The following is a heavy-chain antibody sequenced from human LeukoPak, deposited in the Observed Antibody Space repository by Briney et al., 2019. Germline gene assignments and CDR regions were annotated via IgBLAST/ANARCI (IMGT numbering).Heavy chain of an antibody. CDR1: GFTFSDYY. CDR3: ARDYTYYYDSSGYSP. V-gene: IGHV3-11*01. J-gene: IGHJ5*02. D-gene: IGHD3-22*01. CDR2: ISSSGSTI. Sequence: KPGGSLRLSCAASGFTFSDYYMSWIRQAPGKGLGWGSYISSSGSTIYYADSVKGRFTISRDNAKNSLYLQMNSLRAEDTAVYYCARDYTYYYDSSGYSPWGQGTLVTVSS.